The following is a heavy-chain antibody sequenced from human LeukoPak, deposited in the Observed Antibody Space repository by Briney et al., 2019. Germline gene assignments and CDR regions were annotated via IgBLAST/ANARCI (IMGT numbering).Heavy chain of an antibody. CDR1: GFTVSSNY. Sequence: QSGGSLRLSCAASGFTVSSNYMSWVRQAPGKGLEWVSVIYSGGSTYYADSVKGRFTISRDNSKNTLYLQMNSLRAEDTAVYYCASRDIVVVVAEDCYGMDVWGQGTTVTVSS. V-gene: IGHV3-66*02. J-gene: IGHJ6*02. CDR2: IYSGGST. D-gene: IGHD2-15*01. CDR3: ASRDIVVVVAEDCYGMDV.